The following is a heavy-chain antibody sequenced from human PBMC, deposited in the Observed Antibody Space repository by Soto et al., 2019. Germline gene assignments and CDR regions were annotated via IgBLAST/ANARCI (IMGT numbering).Heavy chain of an antibody. CDR3: ARERIRRLELNWFDP. CDR1: GYTVTSYG. J-gene: IGHJ5*02. CDR2: ISAYNGNT. Sequence: GASVKVSCKASGYTVTSYGISWVRQAPGQGLEWMGWISAYNGNTNYAQKLQGRVTMTTDTSTSTAYMELRSLRSDDTAVYYCARERIRRLELNWFDPWGQGTLVTVSS. D-gene: IGHD1-7*01. V-gene: IGHV1-18*01.